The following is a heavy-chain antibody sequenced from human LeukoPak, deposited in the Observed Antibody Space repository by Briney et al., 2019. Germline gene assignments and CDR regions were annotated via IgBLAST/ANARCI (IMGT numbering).Heavy chain of an antibody. V-gene: IGHV2-70*11. J-gene: IGHJ4*02. CDR1: GFSLSTSGMC. CDR2: IDWDDDK. CDR3: ARIPYYDSSGSYYFDY. Sequence: RASGPTLVNPTQTLTLTCTFSGFSLSTSGMCVSWIRQPPGKALEWLARIDWDDDKYYSTSLKTRLTISKDTSKNQVVLTMTNVDPVDTATYYCARIPYYDSSGSYYFDYWGQGTLVTVSS. D-gene: IGHD3-22*01.